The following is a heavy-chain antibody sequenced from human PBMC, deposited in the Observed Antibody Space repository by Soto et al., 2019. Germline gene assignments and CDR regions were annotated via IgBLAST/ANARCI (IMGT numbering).Heavy chain of an antibody. V-gene: IGHV5-10-1*01. CDR2: IDPSDSYT. CDR3: ARTAAAGKYYYGVDV. D-gene: IGHD6-13*01. Sequence: GESLKISCKGSGYSFTSYWNSWVRQMPGKGLEWMGRIDPSDSYTNYSPSFQGHVTISADKSITTAYLQWSSLKASDTAMYYCARTAAAGKYYYGVDVWGQGTTVTVSS. J-gene: IGHJ6*02. CDR1: GYSFTSYW.